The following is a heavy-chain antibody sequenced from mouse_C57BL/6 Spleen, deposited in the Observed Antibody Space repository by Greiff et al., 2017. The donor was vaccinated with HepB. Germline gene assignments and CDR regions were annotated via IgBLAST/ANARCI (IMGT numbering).Heavy chain of an antibody. D-gene: IGHD2-4*01. CDR2: IYPGDGDT. Sequence: QVQLQQSGPELVKPGASVKISCKASGYAFSSSWMNWVKQRPGKGLEWIGRIYPGDGDTNYNGKFKGKATLTADKSSSTAYMQLSSLTSEDSAVCFWARGGDYGGYFDVWGTGTTVTVSS. V-gene: IGHV1-82*01. CDR3: ARGGDYGGYFDV. CDR1: GYAFSSSW. J-gene: IGHJ1*03.